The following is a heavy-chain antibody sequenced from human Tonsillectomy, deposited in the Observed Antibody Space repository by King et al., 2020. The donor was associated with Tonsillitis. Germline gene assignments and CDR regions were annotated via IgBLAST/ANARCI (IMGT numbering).Heavy chain of an antibody. Sequence: VQLVESGGGLVQPGGSLRLSCAASGFTFDSYAMSWVRQAPGKGLEWVSGISGGGGSTYYADPVKGRFTFSRDTSKNTLYLQMNSLRVEDTAVYYCAKDRAVITPNFFDYWDQGSLVTVSS. CDR1: GFTFDSYA. CDR3: AKDRAVITPNFFDY. CDR2: ISGGGGST. D-gene: IGHD1-14*01. J-gene: IGHJ4*02. V-gene: IGHV3-23*04.